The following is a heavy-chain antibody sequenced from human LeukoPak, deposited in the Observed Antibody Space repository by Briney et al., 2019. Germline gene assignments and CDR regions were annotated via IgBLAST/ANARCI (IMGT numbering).Heavy chain of an antibody. J-gene: IGHJ4*02. V-gene: IGHV3-30-3*01. CDR1: GFTFSSYA. CDR2: ISYDGSNK. Sequence: GGSLRLSCAASGFTFSSYAMHWVRQAPGKGLEWVAVISYDGSNKYYADSVKGRFTISRDNSKNTLYLQMNSLRAEDTAVYYCARGRYSSGWYFDYWGQGTLVTVSS. D-gene: IGHD6-19*01. CDR3: ARGRYSSGWYFDY.